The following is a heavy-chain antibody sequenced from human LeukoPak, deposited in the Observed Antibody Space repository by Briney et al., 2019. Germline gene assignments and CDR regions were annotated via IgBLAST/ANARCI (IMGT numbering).Heavy chain of an antibody. Sequence: PSETLSLTCAVYGGSFSGYYWSWIRQPPGKGLEWIGEINHSGSTNYNPSPKSRVTISVDTSKNQFSLKLSSVTAADTAVYCCARGGRYYDFWSGYPAAIDYWGQGTLVTVSS. CDR3: ARGGRYYDFWSGYPAAIDY. CDR1: GGSFSGYY. D-gene: IGHD3-3*01. CDR2: INHSGST. V-gene: IGHV4-34*01. J-gene: IGHJ4*02.